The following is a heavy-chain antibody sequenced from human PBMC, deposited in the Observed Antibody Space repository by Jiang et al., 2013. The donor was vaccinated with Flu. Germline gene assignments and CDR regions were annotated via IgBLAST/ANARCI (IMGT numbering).Heavy chain of an antibody. CDR2: ISAYNGNT. Sequence: GPSVRVSCKASGYTFTSYGISWVRQAPGQGLEWMGWISAYNGNTNYAQKLQGRVTMTTDTSTSTAYMELRSPRSDDTAVYYCARDNAYYYDSSGYYEGTHFDYWGQGTLVTVSS. D-gene: IGHD3-22*01. CDR1: GYTFTSYG. V-gene: IGHV1-18*04. CDR3: ARDNAYYYDSSGYYEGTHFDY. J-gene: IGHJ4*02.